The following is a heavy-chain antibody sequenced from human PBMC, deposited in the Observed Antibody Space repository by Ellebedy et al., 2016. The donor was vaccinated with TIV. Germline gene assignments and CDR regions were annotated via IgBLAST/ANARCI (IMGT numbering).Heavy chain of an antibody. Sequence: MPSETLSLTCTVSGDSIRDGGYYCSWIRQHPGKGLEWIGYVNHTGSTCYDPSLKSRLSISVDPSQNQVSLKLRSVTAADTAVYYCDIGSDGFSYSFDYWGHGTLVTVSS. V-gene: IGHV4-31*03. CDR1: GDSIRDGGYY. CDR2: VNHTGST. J-gene: IGHJ4*01. CDR3: DIGSDGFSYSFDY. D-gene: IGHD2-15*01.